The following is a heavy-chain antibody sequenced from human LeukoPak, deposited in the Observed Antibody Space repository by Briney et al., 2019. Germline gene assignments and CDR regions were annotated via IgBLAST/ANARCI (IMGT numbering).Heavy chain of an antibody. CDR2: IGTAGDP. CDR3: LRGAGAGRGGYGGPYFEY. J-gene: IGHJ4*02. D-gene: IGHD4-23*01. Sequence: GGSLRLSCAASGITFSSYDMHWVRQGTGKGLEWVSAIGTAGDPYYAGSVKGRFTTSRENGKNSLYLQMNSLRAGDTAVYYCLRGAGAGRGGYGGPYFEYWGQGILVTVSS. CDR1: GITFSSYD. V-gene: IGHV3-13*05.